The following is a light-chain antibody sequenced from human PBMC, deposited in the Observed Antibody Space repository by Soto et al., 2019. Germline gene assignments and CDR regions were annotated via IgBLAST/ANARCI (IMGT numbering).Light chain of an antibody. CDR2: GAS. Sequence: EIVLTQSPGTLSLSPGERAALSCRASQSVGNNNLAWYQQKPGQAPRLLIYGASSRATGIPDRFSGSGSGTDFTLTISRLEPEDFAVYYCQQYGSSLAWTFGQGTKVDIK. CDR1: QSVGNNN. V-gene: IGKV3-20*01. CDR3: QQYGSSLAWT. J-gene: IGKJ1*01.